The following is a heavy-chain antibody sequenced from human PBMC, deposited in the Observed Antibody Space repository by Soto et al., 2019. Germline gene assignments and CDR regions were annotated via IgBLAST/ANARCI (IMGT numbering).Heavy chain of an antibody. V-gene: IGHV4-38-2*01. D-gene: IGHD3-10*01. CDR2: IFHSGST. Sequence: ASETLSLTCAVSGYSISSDYYWGWIRQPPGKGLEWIGSIFHSGSTYYNPSLKSRVTISVDTSKNQFSLKLSSVTAADTAVYYCARVASGSRFDYWGQGTLVTVSS. CDR3: ARVASGSRFDY. CDR1: GYSISSDYY. J-gene: IGHJ4*02.